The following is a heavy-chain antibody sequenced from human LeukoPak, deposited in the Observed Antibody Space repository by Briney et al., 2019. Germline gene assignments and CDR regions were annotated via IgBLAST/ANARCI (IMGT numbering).Heavy chain of an antibody. CDR2: IYYSGST. J-gene: IGHJ3*02. CDR3: ARSNWGLTAFDI. V-gene: IGHV4-59*08. D-gene: IGHD7-27*01. Sequence: SETLSLTCTVSGGSISSHYWSWIRQPPGKGLEWIGYIYYSGSTNYNPSLKSRLTISVDTSKNQFSLKLSSATAADTAAYYCARSNWGLTAFDIWGQGTMVTVSS. CDR1: GGSISSHY.